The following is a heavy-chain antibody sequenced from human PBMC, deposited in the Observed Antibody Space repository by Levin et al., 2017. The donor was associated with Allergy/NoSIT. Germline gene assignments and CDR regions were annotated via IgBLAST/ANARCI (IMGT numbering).Heavy chain of an antibody. V-gene: IGHV3-15*01. CDR2: IKSKFDGGTT. CDR3: ATDDGPHYGLDV. Sequence: PGGSLRLSCAASGFTVSSPFSNAWMSWVRQAPGKGLEWVGHIKSKFDGGTTDYAAPVKGSFTIPRDDSKTMVYLQMNSLKSEDPGVYYCATDDGPHYGLDVWGHGTTVTVSS. J-gene: IGHJ6*02. CDR1: GFTVSSPFSNAW.